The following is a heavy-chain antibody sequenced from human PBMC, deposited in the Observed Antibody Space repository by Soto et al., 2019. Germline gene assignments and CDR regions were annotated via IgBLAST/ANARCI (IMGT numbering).Heavy chain of an antibody. J-gene: IGHJ5*02. Sequence: SETLSLTCTVSGGSVSNFYWNWIRHSAGKGLEWNGRIYSSGSTNYNPSLLSRVTISVGTAKNQFSLKLNSVTAADTAVYYCSRSSHNDSWFDPWGQGTLVTVSS. D-gene: IGHD6-13*01. CDR1: GGSVSNFY. V-gene: IGHV4-4*07. CDR3: SRSSHNDSWFDP. CDR2: IYSSGST.